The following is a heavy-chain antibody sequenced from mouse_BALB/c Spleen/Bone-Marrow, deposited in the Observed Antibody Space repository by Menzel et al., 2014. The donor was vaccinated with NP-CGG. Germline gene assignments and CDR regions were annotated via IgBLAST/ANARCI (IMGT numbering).Heavy chain of an antibody. D-gene: IGHD1-1*01. Sequence: VQLQQSGAELVRPGASVKLSCKASGYTFISNWMNWVKQRPGQGLEWIGNIYPSNGNTHYNQKFKDKATLTVDTSSSTAYMQLNSPTSEDSAVYYCTRYDYGFGYWGQGTPVTVSA. CDR2: IYPSNGNT. CDR3: TRYDYGFGY. V-gene: IGHV1-69*02. J-gene: IGHJ3*01. CDR1: GYTFISNW.